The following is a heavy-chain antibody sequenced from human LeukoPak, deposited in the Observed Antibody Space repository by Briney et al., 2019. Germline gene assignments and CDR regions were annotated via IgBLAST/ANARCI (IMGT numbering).Heavy chain of an antibody. CDR3: ATGQGHGMDV. Sequence: GGSLRLSCAASGFTFSSYSMNWVRQAPGKGLEWVSSISSSSSYIYYADSVKGRFTISRDNAKNTLYLQVNSLRAEDTAVYYCATGQGHGMDVWGQGTTVTVSS. J-gene: IGHJ6*02. V-gene: IGHV3-21*06. CDR1: GFTFSSYS. CDR2: ISSSSSYI.